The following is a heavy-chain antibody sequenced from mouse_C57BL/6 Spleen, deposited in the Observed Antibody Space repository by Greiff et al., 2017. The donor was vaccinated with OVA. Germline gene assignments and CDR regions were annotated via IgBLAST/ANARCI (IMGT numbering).Heavy chain of an antibody. D-gene: IGHD3-2*02. V-gene: IGHV1-69*01. CDR1: GYTFTSYW. J-gene: IGHJ4*01. CDR2: IDPSDSYT. CDR3: ARRGTAQATMDY. Sequence: VQLQQPGAELVMPGASVKLSCKASGYTFTSYWMHWVKQRPGPGLEWIGEIDPSDSYTNYNQKFKGKSTLTVDKSSSTAYMQLSSLTSADSAVYYCARRGTAQATMDYWGQGTSVTVSS.